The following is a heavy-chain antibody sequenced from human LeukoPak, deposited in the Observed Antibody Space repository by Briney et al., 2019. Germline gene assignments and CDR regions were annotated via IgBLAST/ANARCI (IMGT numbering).Heavy chain of an antibody. CDR3: ARDFGL. V-gene: IGHV4-61*02. Sequence: PSETLSLTCTVSGGSISSGTDYWSWIRQPVGKGLEWVGLIYISGRTNNNPSLKSRVTISMDTSKNQFSLKLTSVTAADTAVYYCARDFGLWGQGTLVTVSP. CDR2: IYISGRT. CDR1: GGSISSGTDY. J-gene: IGHJ4*02. D-gene: IGHD3-3*01.